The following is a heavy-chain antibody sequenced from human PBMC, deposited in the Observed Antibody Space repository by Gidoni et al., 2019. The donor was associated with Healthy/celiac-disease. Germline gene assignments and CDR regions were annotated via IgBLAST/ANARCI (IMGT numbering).Heavy chain of an antibody. V-gene: IGHV3-9*01. CDR3: AKDSGGGGYQDY. D-gene: IGHD2-2*01. J-gene: IGHJ4*02. Sequence: VQLVESGGGLVQPGRSLRLSCAASGFTFDDYAMHWVRQAPGKGLEWGSGISWNSGSIGYADSVKGRFTISRDNAKNSLYLQMNSLRAEDTALYYCAKDSGGGGYQDYWGQGTLVTVSS. CDR2: ISWNSGSI. CDR1: GFTFDDYA.